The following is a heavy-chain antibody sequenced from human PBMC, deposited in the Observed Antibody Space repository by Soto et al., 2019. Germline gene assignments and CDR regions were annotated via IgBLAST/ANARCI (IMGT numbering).Heavy chain of an antibody. Sequence: PSETLSLTCTVSGGSMNSNYWNWIRQPPGKGLEWIGYIYYSGTTNFNPSLKSRVTMSIDTSKNQFSLNLRSVTVADTAVYYCARDSFYWNLYYFDYWGQGXLVTVSS. CDR3: ARDSFYWNLYYFDY. D-gene: IGHD1-1*01. CDR2: IYYSGTT. J-gene: IGHJ4*02. V-gene: IGHV4-59*12. CDR1: GGSMNSNY.